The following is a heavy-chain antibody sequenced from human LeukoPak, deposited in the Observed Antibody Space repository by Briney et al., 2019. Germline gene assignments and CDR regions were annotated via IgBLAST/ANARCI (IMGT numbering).Heavy chain of an antibody. J-gene: IGHJ4*02. CDR3: ARDYCSSTSCYLDY. CDR1: GYTFTSDY. D-gene: IGHD2-2*01. V-gene: IGHV1-46*01. Sequence: ASVKVSCKASGYTFTSDYMRWVRQAPGQGVEWMGIIHPSGGSTIYAQKFQGRVTMTRDTSTSTVYMELSSLRSEDTAVYYCARDYCSSTSCYLDYWGQGTLVTVSS. CDR2: IHPSGGST.